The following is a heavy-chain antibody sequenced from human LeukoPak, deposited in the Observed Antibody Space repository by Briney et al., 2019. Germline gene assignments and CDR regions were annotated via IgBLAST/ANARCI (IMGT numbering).Heavy chain of an antibody. V-gene: IGHV3-23*01. CDR3: AKRGYYYDSSGYYYFDY. D-gene: IGHD3-22*01. Sequence: PGGSLRDSCAASGFTFSSYAMSWVRQAPGKGLEWVSAISGSGGSTYYADSVKGRFTISRDNSKNTLYLQMNSLRAEDTAVYYCAKRGYYYDSSGYYYFDYWGQGTLVTVSS. CDR2: ISGSGGST. CDR1: GFTFSSYA. J-gene: IGHJ4*02.